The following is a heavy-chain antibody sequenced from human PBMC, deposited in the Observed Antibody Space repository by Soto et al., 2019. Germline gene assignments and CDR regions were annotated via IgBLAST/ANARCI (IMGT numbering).Heavy chain of an antibody. CDR3: ARGPAYDSSGHSDY. Sequence: SLKVSCKASGGTFSRYAISWVRQAPGQGLEWMGGIIPIFGTANYAQKFQGRVTITADESTSTAYMELSSLRSEDTAVYYCARGPAYDSSGHSDYWGQGTLVTVSS. CDR2: IIPIFGTA. D-gene: IGHD3-22*01. V-gene: IGHV1-69*13. CDR1: GGTFSRYA. J-gene: IGHJ4*02.